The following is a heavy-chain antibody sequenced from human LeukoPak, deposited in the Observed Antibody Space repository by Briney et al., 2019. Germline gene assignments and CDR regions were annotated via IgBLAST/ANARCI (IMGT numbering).Heavy chain of an antibody. J-gene: IGHJ4*02. Sequence: PSETLSLTCAVYGGSFRGYYWSWIRQPPGKGLEWIGEINHSGSTNYNPSLKSRVTISVDTSKNQFSLKLNSVTAADTAVYYCARGGIAAAGTMRRYFDYWGQGTLVTVSS. CDR1: GGSFRGYY. CDR3: ARGGIAAAGTMRRYFDY. V-gene: IGHV4-34*01. CDR2: INHSGST. D-gene: IGHD6-13*01.